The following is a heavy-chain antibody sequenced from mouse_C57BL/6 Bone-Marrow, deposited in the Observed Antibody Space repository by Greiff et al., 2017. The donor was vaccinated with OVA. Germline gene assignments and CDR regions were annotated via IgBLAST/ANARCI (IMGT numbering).Heavy chain of an antibody. CDR2: INPSNGGT. CDR3: AVITTVVATENAMDY. D-gene: IGHD1-1*01. Sequence: QVQLQQPGTELVKPGASVKLSCKASGYTFTSYWMHWVKQRPGQGLEWIGNINPSNGGTNYNEKFKSKATLTVDKSSSTAYMQLSSLTSEDSAVYYCAVITTVVATENAMDYWGQGTSVTVSS. J-gene: IGHJ4*01. V-gene: IGHV1-53*01. CDR1: GYTFTSYW.